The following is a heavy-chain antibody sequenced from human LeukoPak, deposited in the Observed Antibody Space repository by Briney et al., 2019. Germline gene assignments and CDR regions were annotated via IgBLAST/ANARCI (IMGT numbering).Heavy chain of an antibody. CDR1: GFTLSRFS. D-gene: IGHD3-22*01. Sequence: GGPVTLSCAASGFTLSRFSMIWLRHATGEGLEWVESISSSKTVIYSAHSVKGRFTIFIDTAKDSLFLQMNSQRAEDTAIYYCARDYFDSSDYPQTYYYYYMDVWGKGTTVTVSS. CDR2: ISSSKTVI. J-gene: IGHJ6*03. V-gene: IGHV3-21*01. CDR3: ARDYFDSSDYPQTYYYYYMDV.